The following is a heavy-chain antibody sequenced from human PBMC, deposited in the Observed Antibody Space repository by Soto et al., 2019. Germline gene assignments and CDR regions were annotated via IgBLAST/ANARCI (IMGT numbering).Heavy chain of an antibody. CDR1: GYNFTNYW. J-gene: IGHJ5*02. CDR2: IYPDDSDT. V-gene: IGHV5-51*01. CDR3: ARIYHGGKFDP. D-gene: IGHD3-16*01. Sequence: EVQLVQSGAEVKKPGESLKISCKASGYNFTNYWIAWVRQMPGKGLEWMGIIYPDDSDTRYSLSFEGQVTISADQSITTAYLQWSSLKASDTAIYYCARIYHGGKFDPWGQGTLVTVSS.